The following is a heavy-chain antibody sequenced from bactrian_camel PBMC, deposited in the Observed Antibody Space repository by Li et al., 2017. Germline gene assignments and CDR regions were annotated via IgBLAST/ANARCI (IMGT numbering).Heavy chain of an antibody. CDR3: AADGVNLQLARGYNY. CDR1: RYTYKRNC. J-gene: IGHJ4*01. Sequence: QVQLVESGGGSVQAGGSLTLSCAAGRYTYKRNCMGWFRQRPGKDREGVAVLWIGGATTSYADSVKGRFIITRDKAKDLVYLQMNGLQPEDTGIYYCAADGVNLQLARGYNYWGQGTQVTVS. D-gene: IGHD7*01. V-gene: IGHV3-3*01. CDR2: LWIGGATT.